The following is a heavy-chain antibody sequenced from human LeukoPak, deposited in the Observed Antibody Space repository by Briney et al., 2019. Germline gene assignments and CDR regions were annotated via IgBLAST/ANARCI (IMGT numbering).Heavy chain of an antibody. CDR3: ARTIGYCSSGSCYPEYFQH. CDR1: GFTFSDYY. D-gene: IGHD2-15*01. V-gene: IGHV3-11*04. CDR2: ISSSGSTI. Sequence: GGSLRLSCAASGFTFSDYYMSWIRQAPGKGLEWVSYISSSGSTIYYADSVKGRFTTSRDNAKNSLYLQMNSLRAEDTAVYYCARTIGYCSSGSCYPEYFQHWGQGTLVTVSS. J-gene: IGHJ1*01.